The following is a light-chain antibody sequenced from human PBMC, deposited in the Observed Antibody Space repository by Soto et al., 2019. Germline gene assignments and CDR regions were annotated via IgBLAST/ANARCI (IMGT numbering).Light chain of an antibody. CDR3: QQYNSYWT. V-gene: IGKV1-5*03. J-gene: IGKJ1*01. CDR1: QSISSW. CDR2: KAC. Sequence: DIQMTQSTSTLSASVVHRVTITCRASQSISSWLAWYQKKPEKAPKLLIDKACSLESGVPSRFSGSGAGTEFTLTISSLQPDDFATYYCQQYNSYWTFGQGTKVDI.